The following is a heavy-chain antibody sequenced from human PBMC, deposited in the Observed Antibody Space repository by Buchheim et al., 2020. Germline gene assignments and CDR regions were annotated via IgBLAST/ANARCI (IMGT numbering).Heavy chain of an antibody. V-gene: IGHV1-18*01. CDR1: GYTFTSYG. Sequence: QLVESGAEVKKPGASVKVSCKASGYTFTSYGIGWVRQAPGQGLEWMGWISTYNGNTDYAQQFQGRVTMSTDTSTSTAYMELRSLRSDDTAVYYCARRPEVHYWYFDLWGRGTL. CDR3: ARRPEVHYWYFDL. D-gene: IGHD1-1*01. CDR2: ISTYNGNT. J-gene: IGHJ2*01.